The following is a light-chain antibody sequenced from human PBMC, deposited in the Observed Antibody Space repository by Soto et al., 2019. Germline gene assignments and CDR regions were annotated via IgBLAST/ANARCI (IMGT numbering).Light chain of an antibody. Sequence: DIQMTQSPSSLSASVGDRVTITCKASQDIRNSLAWFQQKKGKAPQPLMFAASSLQSGVPSKFSGSGYGTEFTITISGMKTEDFETYYCHHYDSYTITFGQGTRLEIK. CDR2: AAS. CDR1: QDIRNS. V-gene: IGKV1-16*02. J-gene: IGKJ5*01. CDR3: HHYDSYTIT.